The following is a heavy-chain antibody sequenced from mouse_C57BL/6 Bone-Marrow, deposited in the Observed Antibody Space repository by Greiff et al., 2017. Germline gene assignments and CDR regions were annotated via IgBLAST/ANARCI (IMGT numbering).Heavy chain of an antibody. J-gene: IGHJ2*01. CDR2: IHPNSGST. D-gene: IGHD1-1*01. CDR1: GYTFTSYW. V-gene: IGHV1-64*01. Sequence: QVQLQQPGAELVKPGASVKLSCKASGYTFTSYWMHWVKQRPGQGLEWIGMIHPNSGSTNYNEKFKSKATLTVDKSSSTAYMQLSSLTSEDSAVYYCASADYGSFVDDWGQGTTLTVSS. CDR3: ASADYGSFVDD.